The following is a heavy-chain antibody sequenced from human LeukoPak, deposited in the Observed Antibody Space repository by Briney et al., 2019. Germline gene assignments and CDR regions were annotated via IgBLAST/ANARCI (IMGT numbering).Heavy chain of an antibody. V-gene: IGHV4-59*01. J-gene: IGHJ5*02. CDR2: IYYSGTT. CDR3: ARESTAGWFDP. Sequence: PSETLSLTCTVSGGSINSYYWNWIRQPPGKGLQWIGYIYYSGTTNYNPSLKTRVTISVDTSKNQFSLKLNSVTAADTAVYYCARESTAGWFDPWGQGTLVTVSS. CDR1: GGSINSYY.